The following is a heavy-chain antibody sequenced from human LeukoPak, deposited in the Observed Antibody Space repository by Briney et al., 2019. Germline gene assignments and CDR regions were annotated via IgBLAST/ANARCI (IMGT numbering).Heavy chain of an antibody. CDR3: ARTRRQKQVLLWFRETHNWFDP. V-gene: IGHV1-8*01. CDR1: GYTLTSYD. CDR2: MNPNSGNT. Sequence: ASVKVSCKATGYTLTSYDINWVRQATGQGLEWMGWMNPNSGNTGYAQKLQGRVTMTRNTSISTAYMELSSLRSEDTAVYYCARTRRQKQVLLWFRETHNWFDPWGQGTLVTVSS. D-gene: IGHD3-10*01. J-gene: IGHJ5*02.